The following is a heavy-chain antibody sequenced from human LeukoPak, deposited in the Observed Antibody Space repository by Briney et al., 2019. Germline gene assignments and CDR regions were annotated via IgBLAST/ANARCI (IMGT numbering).Heavy chain of an antibody. J-gene: IGHJ2*01. CDR1: GGSISSRNYY. CDR3: ARAGLRCSGGSCYSGRNWYFDL. Sequence: SETLSLTCTVSGGSISSRNYYWGWIRQPPGKGLEWIGGVYYTGTTYSNPSLKSRVTISVDTSKNQFSLKLSSVTAADTAVYYCARAGLRCSGGSCYSGRNWYFDLWGRGTLVTVSS. V-gene: IGHV4-39*01. D-gene: IGHD2-15*01. CDR2: VYYTGTT.